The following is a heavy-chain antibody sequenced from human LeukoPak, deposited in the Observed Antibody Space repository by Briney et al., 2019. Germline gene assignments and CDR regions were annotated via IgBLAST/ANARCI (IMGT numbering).Heavy chain of an antibody. Sequence: GGSLRLSCAASGFTFSSYGMHWVRQAPGKGLEWVAVIWYDGSNKYYADSVKGRFTISRDNSKNTLYPQMNSLRAEDTAVYYCARDLRTHRSAAYDAFDIWGQGTMVTVSS. CDR3: ARDLRTHRSAAYDAFDI. CDR1: GFTFSSYG. V-gene: IGHV3-33*01. D-gene: IGHD1-14*01. CDR2: IWYDGSNK. J-gene: IGHJ3*02.